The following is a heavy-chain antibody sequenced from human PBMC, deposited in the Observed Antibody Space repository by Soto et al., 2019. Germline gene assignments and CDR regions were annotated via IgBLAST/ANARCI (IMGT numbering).Heavy chain of an antibody. Sequence: ASVKVSCKVSGYTLTELSMHWVRQAPGKGLEWMGGFDPEDGETIYAQKFQGRVTMTEDTSTDTACMELSSLRSEDTAVYYCATLPTTVTTLWFDPWGQGTLVTVSS. CDR2: FDPEDGET. D-gene: IGHD4-17*01. CDR3: ATLPTTVTTLWFDP. V-gene: IGHV1-24*01. CDR1: GYTLTELS. J-gene: IGHJ5*02.